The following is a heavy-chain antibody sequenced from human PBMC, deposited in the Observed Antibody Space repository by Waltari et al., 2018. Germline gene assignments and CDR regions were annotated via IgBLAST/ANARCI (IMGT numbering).Heavy chain of an antibody. Sequence: EVQLVESGGGLVQPGGSLRLSCAASGFTFSSYWMSWVRQAAGKGLEWVANIKQDGSEKYYVDSGKGRFTISRDNAKNSLYLQMNSLRAEDTAVYYCARGLWGSGGSCYDYWGQGTLVTVSS. CDR3: ARGLWGSGGSCYDY. V-gene: IGHV3-7*04. D-gene: IGHD2-15*01. CDR2: IKQDGSEK. J-gene: IGHJ4*02. CDR1: GFTFSSYW.